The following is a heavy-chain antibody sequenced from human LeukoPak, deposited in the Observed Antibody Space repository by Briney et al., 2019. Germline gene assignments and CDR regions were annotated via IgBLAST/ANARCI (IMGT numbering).Heavy chain of an antibody. V-gene: IGHV4-59*01. J-gene: IGHJ2*01. CDR2: IYYSGST. D-gene: IGHD6-13*01. Sequence: SETLSLTCIVSGASISSYYWSWIRQPPGKGLEWIGYIYYSGSTNYNPSLKSRVTISVDTSKNQFSLKLSSVTAADTAVYYCARDKGLAAAGHWYFDLWGRGTLVTVSS. CDR3: ARDKGLAAAGHWYFDL. CDR1: GASISSYY.